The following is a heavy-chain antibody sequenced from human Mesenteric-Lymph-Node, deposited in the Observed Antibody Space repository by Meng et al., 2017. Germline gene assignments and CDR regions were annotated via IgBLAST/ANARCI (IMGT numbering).Heavy chain of an antibody. CDR1: GGSISSGDYY. D-gene: IGHD1-1*01. J-gene: IGHJ4*02. CDR3: TGHYLYRVY. V-gene: IGHV3-69-1*02. Sequence: VQLQESGPGLVKPSGTLSLTCTVSGGSISSGDYYWSWIRQPPGKGLEWVSSIGTSSTFIYYADFVKGRFTISRDNAKNSLYLEMNSLRAEDTAFYYCTGHYLYRVYWGQGTLVTVSS. CDR2: IGTSSTFI.